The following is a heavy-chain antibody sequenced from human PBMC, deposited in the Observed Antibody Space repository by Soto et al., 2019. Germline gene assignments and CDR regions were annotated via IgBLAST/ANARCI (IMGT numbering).Heavy chain of an antibody. D-gene: IGHD6-13*01. CDR1: GFSFSDYA. CDR2: ISESGGST. V-gene: IGHV3-23*01. CDR3: AKRSPYSSGWYSPIFDY. Sequence: PGGSLRLSCAASGFSFSDYAMSWVRQAPGKGLGWVSVISESGGSTHYADSVRGRLTVSRDNSKNSLSLRMNSLRDEDTAVYFCAKRSPYSSGWYSPIFDYWGQGALVTVSS. J-gene: IGHJ4*02.